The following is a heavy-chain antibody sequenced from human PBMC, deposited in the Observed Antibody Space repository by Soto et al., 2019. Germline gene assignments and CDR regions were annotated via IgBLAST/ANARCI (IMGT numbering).Heavy chain of an antibody. Sequence: PSETLSLTCTVSGGSISSYYWSWIRQPPGKGLEWIGYIYYSGSTNYNPSLKSRVTISVDTSKNQSSLKLSSVTAADTAVYYCARGGWYGWFDPWGQGTLVTVSS. CDR2: IYYSGST. D-gene: IGHD6-19*01. CDR3: ARGGWYGWFDP. J-gene: IGHJ5*02. V-gene: IGHV4-59*01. CDR1: GGSISSYY.